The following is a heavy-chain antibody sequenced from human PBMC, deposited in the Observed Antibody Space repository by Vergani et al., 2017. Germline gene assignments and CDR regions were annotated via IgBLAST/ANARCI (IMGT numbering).Heavy chain of an antibody. Sequence: EVQLVESGGVVVQPGGSLRLSCAASGFTFDDYTMHWVRQAPGKGLEWVSLISWDGGSTYYADSVKGRFTISRDNSKNSLYLQMNSLRTEDTALYYCAKDRPIYSSSSYYYYYMDVWGKGTTVTVSS. D-gene: IGHD6-6*01. CDR3: AKDRPIYSSSSYYYYYMDV. J-gene: IGHJ6*03. CDR1: GFTFDDYT. V-gene: IGHV3-43*01. CDR2: ISWDGGST.